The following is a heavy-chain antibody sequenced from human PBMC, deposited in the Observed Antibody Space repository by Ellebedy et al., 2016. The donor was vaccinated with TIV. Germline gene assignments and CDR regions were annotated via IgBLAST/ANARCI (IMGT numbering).Heavy chain of an antibody. CDR1: GFTFNDYW. Sequence: PGGSLRLSCAASGFTFNDYWMHWVRQAPGKGLVLVSRINSDGTYTSHADSVKGRFTISRDNARNSLYLQMNSLRAEDTAVYYCAKASSRGGGWDCWGQGILVTVSS. CDR2: INSDGTYT. J-gene: IGHJ4*02. D-gene: IGHD2-15*01. V-gene: IGHV3-74*01. CDR3: AKASSRGGGWDC.